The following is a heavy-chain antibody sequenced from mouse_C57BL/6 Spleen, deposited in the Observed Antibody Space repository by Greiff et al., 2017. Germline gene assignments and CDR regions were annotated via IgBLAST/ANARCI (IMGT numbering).Heavy chain of an antibody. Sequence: QVQLQQSGPGLVAPSQSLSITCTVSGFSLTRSAISWVRQPPGKGLEWLGVIWTGGGTHYNSALKSRLSISKDNSKSQVFLKMNSLQTDDTARYYCARKGYGSILYAMDYWGQGTSATVSS. CDR3: ARKGYGSILYAMDY. J-gene: IGHJ4*01. CDR1: GFSLTRSA. D-gene: IGHD1-1*01. CDR2: IWTGGGT. V-gene: IGHV2-9-1*01.